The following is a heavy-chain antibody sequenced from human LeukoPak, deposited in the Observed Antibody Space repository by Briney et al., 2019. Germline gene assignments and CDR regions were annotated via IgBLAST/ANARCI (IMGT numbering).Heavy chain of an antibody. CDR3: ARHNPDYGGNSPEAFDI. D-gene: IGHD4-23*01. CDR2: IIPILGIA. V-gene: IGHV1-69*04. J-gene: IGHJ3*02. CDR1: GGTFSSYA. Sequence: SVKVSCKASGGTFSSYAISWVRQAPGQGLEWMGRIIPILGIANYVQKFQGRVTITADKSTSTAYMELSSLRSEDTAVYYCARHNPDYGGNSPEAFDIWGQGTMVTVSS.